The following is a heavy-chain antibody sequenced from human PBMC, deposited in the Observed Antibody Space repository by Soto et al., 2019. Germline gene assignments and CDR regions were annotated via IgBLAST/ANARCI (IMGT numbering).Heavy chain of an antibody. CDR2: MQPSTGRT. CDR3: ARGVSAGVDY. CDR1: GYSFTSLD. Sequence: GASVKVSCKASGYSFTSLDINWVRQTAGQGLEWMGWMQPSTGRTGYAQKFQGRVTMTRDTSINTAYMELTTLASDDTAFYYCARGVSAGVDYWGQGTLVTVSS. D-gene: IGHD1-26*01. J-gene: IGHJ4*02. V-gene: IGHV1-8*01.